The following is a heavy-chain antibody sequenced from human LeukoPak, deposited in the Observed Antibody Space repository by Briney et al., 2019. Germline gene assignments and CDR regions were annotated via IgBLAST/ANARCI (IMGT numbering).Heavy chain of an antibody. V-gene: IGHV3-23*01. CDR2: IDGSDGAS. D-gene: IGHD1-26*01. CDR1: GFRFISYV. CDR3: ARVDSGNYDY. Sequence: GGSLRLSCAASGFRFISYVMSWVRQAPGKGLEYVSSIDGSDGASYYADSVKGRFTISRDNSKNTLFLQMNSLRVEDTAVYYCARVDSGNYDYWGQGTLLTVSS. J-gene: IGHJ4*02.